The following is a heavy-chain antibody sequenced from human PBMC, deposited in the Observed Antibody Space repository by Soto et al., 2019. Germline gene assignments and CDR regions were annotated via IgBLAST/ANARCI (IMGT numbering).Heavy chain of an antibody. CDR3: AHRANYFDTSDFDY. Sequence: QITLKESGPTLVKPTQTLTLTCTFSGFSLTTTGVGVGRIRQPPGKALEWLALVYWNDDRRYSPSLKTRLTITKDTSKTHVVLTMTNMDPVDTATYYCAHRANYFDTSDFDYWGQGILVTVSS. V-gene: IGHV2-5*01. CDR1: GFSLTTTGVG. D-gene: IGHD3-22*01. CDR2: VYWNDDR. J-gene: IGHJ4*02.